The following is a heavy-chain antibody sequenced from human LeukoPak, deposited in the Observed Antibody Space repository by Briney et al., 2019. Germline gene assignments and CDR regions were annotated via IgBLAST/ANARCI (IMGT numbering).Heavy chain of an antibody. CDR1: GYSSTSYW. V-gene: IGHV5-51*01. Sequence: GESLKISCKGSGYSSTSYWIGWVRPMPGKGLEWMGIISPGDSDTRYSPSFQGQVTISADKSISTAYLQWSSLKASDTAMYYCARQIKQWLANDAFDIWGQGTMVTVSS. D-gene: IGHD6-19*01. CDR3: ARQIKQWLANDAFDI. J-gene: IGHJ3*02. CDR2: ISPGDSDT.